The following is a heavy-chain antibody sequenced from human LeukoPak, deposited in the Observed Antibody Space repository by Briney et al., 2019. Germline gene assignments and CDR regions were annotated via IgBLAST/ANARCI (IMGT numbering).Heavy chain of an antibody. J-gene: IGHJ4*02. Sequence: GRSLRLSCAASGFTFTNYGIHWVRQAPGKGLEWVAVMWYDGTNRYYTDSVKGRFTISRDNAKNSLYLQMNSLRAEDTAVYYCARDNYYGSGSYPFDYWGQGTLVTISS. CDR2: MWYDGTNR. CDR1: GFTFTNYG. CDR3: ARDNYYGSGSYPFDY. V-gene: IGHV3-33*01. D-gene: IGHD3-10*01.